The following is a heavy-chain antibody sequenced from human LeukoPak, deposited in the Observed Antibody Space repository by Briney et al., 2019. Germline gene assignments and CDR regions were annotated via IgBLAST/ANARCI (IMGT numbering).Heavy chain of an antibody. V-gene: IGHV3-30*02. Sequence: GGSLRLSCAASGFTFSSYGMHWVRQAPGKGLEWVAFIRYDGSNKYYADSVKGRFTISRDNSKNTLYLQMNSLRAEDTAVYYWAKDPLWFGESFGFDYWGQGTLVTVSS. CDR2: IRYDGSNK. CDR3: AKDPLWFGESFGFDY. D-gene: IGHD3-10*01. J-gene: IGHJ4*02. CDR1: GFTFSSYG.